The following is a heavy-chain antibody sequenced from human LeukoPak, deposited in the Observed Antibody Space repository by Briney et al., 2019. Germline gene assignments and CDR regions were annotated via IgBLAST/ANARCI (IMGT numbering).Heavy chain of an antibody. CDR2: IIPIFGTA. J-gene: IGHJ5*02. CDR1: GGTFSSYA. D-gene: IGHD6-13*01. CDR3: ASIAAAGPHNWFDP. V-gene: IGHV1-69*13. Sequence: ASVKVSCKASGGTFSSYAISWVRQAPGQGLEWMGGIIPIFGTANYAQKFQGRVTITADESTSTAYMELSSLRSEDTAVYYCASIAAAGPHNWFDPWGQGTLVTVSS.